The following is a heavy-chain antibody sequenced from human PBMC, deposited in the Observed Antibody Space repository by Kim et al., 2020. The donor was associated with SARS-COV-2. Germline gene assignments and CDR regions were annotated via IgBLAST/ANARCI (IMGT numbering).Heavy chain of an antibody. Sequence: VGSLRLSCAASGFTVSSNYMSWVRQAPGKGLEWVSVIYSGGSTYYADSVKGRFTISRDNSKNTLYLQMNSLRAEDTAVYYCAREVRIQLPSDYYYGMDVWGQGTTVTVSS. J-gene: IGHJ6*02. CDR1: GFTVSSNY. CDR3: AREVRIQLPSDYYYGMDV. CDR2: IYSGGST. V-gene: IGHV3-53*01. D-gene: IGHD5-18*01.